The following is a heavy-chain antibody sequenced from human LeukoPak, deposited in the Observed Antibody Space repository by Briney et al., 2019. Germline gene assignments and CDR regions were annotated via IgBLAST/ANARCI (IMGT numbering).Heavy chain of an antibody. D-gene: IGHD1-26*01. CDR1: GFTFRSYA. CDR2: ISYDGSNK. Sequence: PRRSLRLSCAASGFTFRSYAMHWVRQAPGKGLEWVALISYDGSNKYYADSVKGRFTISRDNAKNSLYLQTNSLRAEDTAVYYCARASTLAWELLGPFDYWGQGTLVTVSS. J-gene: IGHJ4*02. V-gene: IGHV3-30*04. CDR3: ARASTLAWELLGPFDY.